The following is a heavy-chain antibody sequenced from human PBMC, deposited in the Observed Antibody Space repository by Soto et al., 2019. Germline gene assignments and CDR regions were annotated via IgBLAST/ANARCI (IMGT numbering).Heavy chain of an antibody. Sequence: SVKVSCKASGGTFSSYAISWVRQAPGQGLEWMGGIIPIFGTANYAQKFQGRVTITADESTSTAYMELSSLRSEDTAVYYCARGIAAAGTYYYYYYGMDVWGQGTTVTVSS. CDR2: IIPIFGTA. D-gene: IGHD6-13*01. J-gene: IGHJ6*02. CDR3: ARGIAAAGTYYYYYYGMDV. V-gene: IGHV1-69*13. CDR1: GGTFSSYA.